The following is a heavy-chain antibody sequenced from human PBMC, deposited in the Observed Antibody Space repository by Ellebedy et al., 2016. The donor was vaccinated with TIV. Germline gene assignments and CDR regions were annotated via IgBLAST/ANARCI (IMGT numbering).Heavy chain of an antibody. Sequence: SVKVSCXPSGGTFSTYAVSWVRQAPGQGLEWMGKVIPVFGMTNYAQKFQGRVTITADKSKNTAYMELSSLRSEDTAVYYCASGCGADCYSDYWGQGTLVTVSS. CDR2: VIPVFGMT. V-gene: IGHV1-69*04. CDR3: ASGCGADCYSDY. J-gene: IGHJ4*02. D-gene: IGHD2-21*02. CDR1: GGTFSTYA.